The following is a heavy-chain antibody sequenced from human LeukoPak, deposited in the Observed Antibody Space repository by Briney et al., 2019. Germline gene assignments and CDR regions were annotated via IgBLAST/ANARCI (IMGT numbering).Heavy chain of an antibody. D-gene: IGHD4-17*01. J-gene: IGHJ4*02. CDR3: ARDFPRFEYGDLTSG. V-gene: IGHV3-23*01. Sequence: GGSLRLSCAASGFTFSNSAMSWVRQAPGKGLEWVSTLSGSGITTYYADSVKGRFTITRDNSKNTLYLQMNSLRAEDTAVYYCARDFPRFEYGDLTSGWGQGTLVTVSS. CDR1: GFTFSNSA. CDR2: LSGSGITT.